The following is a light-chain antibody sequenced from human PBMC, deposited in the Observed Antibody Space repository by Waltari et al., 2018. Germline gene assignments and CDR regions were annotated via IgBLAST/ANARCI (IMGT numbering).Light chain of an antibody. Sequence: QSVLTQPPSVSGAPGQRVTISCTGSSPNIGAGYDVHWYQQLPGTAPKLLIYDKNNRPSGVPDRCSGSKSGTSASLAITGLQAEDEADYYCQSYDSSLSGSVFGGGTKLTVL. CDR1: SPNIGAGYD. V-gene: IGLV1-40*01. CDR2: DKN. CDR3: QSYDSSLSGSV. J-gene: IGLJ2*01.